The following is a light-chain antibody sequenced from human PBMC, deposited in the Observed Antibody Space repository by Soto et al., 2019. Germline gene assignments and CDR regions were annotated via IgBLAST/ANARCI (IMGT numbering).Light chain of an antibody. V-gene: IGKV3-11*01. CDR2: DAS. Sequence: EIVMTHSPATLSVSPWERATLSSRASQSVSSDLAWYHQKPGQAPRLLIYDASNRATGIPARFSGSGSGTDFTLTISSLEPEDFAVYYCQQRSNWPITFGQGTRLEIK. CDR1: QSVSSD. J-gene: IGKJ5*01. CDR3: QQRSNWPIT.